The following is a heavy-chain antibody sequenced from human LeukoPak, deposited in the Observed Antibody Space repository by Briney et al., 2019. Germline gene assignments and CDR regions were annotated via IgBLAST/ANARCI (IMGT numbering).Heavy chain of an antibody. Sequence: SETLSLTCAVYGGSFSGYYWSWIPQPPGNGLEWIGDINHSGRTNSHPSLKSRVTISVDTSKNQFSLKLSSVTAADTAVYYCARPVSGSSGWYYNYWGQGTLVTVSS. D-gene: IGHD6-19*01. CDR3: ARPVSGSSGWYYNY. CDR2: INHSGRT. CDR1: GGSFSGYY. V-gene: IGHV4-34*01. J-gene: IGHJ4*02.